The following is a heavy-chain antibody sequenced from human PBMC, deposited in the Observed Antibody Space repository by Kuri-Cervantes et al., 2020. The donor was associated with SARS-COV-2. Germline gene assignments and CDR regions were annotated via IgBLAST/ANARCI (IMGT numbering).Heavy chain of an antibody. J-gene: IGHJ4*02. Sequence: GGSLRLSCAASGFTFSDYYMSWIRQAPGKGLEWVSYISSSSSYTNYADSVKGRFTISRDNAKNSPYLQMNSLRAEDTAVYYCARDHDITMVQGVYFDYWGQGTLVTVSS. CDR2: ISSSSSYT. V-gene: IGHV3-11*06. CDR3: ARDHDITMVQGVYFDY. D-gene: IGHD3-10*01. CDR1: GFTFSDYY.